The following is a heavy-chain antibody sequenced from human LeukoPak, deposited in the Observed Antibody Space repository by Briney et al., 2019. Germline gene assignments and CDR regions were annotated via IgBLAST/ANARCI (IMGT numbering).Heavy chain of an antibody. CDR3: ARDWYTSGSLDY. D-gene: IGHD1-26*01. J-gene: IGHJ4*02. V-gene: IGHV3-33*01. CDR2: IWYDGSKK. CDR1: GFTFSNYG. Sequence: GGSLRLSCTASGFTFSNYGLFWVRQAAGKGLEWMAVIWYDGSKKYYADSVKGRFTIARDDSKNILFLQMNSLRAEDTAVYYCARDWYTSGSLDYWGQGTLVTVSS.